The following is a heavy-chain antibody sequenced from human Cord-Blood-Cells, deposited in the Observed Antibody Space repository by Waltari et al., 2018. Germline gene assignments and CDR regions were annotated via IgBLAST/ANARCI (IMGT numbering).Heavy chain of an antibody. V-gene: IGHV1-69*01. D-gene: IGHD2-2*01. CDR2: IIPIFGTA. CDR1: GGPFSSYA. J-gene: IGHJ6*02. Sequence: QVQLVQSGAEVKKPGSSVKVSCKDSGGPFSSYAISWVRQAPGQGLEWMGGIIPIFGTANYAQKFQGRVTITADESTSTAYMELSSLRSDDTAVYYCARAPDIVVVPAASYYYYGMDVWGQGTTVTVSS. CDR3: ARAPDIVVVPAASYYYYGMDV.